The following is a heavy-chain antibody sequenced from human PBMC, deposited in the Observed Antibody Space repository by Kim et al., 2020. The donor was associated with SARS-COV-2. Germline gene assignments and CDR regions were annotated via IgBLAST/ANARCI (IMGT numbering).Heavy chain of an antibody. Sequence: GSTSYAQKFQGRVTMTRDTSTSTVYMELSSLRSEDTAVYYCARDPDYGGYWGQGTLVTVSS. V-gene: IGHV1-46*01. CDR3: ARDPDYGGY. J-gene: IGHJ4*02. CDR2: GST. D-gene: IGHD4-17*01.